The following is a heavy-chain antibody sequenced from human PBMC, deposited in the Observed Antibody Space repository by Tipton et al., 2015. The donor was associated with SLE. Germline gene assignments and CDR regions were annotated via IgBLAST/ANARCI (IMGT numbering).Heavy chain of an antibody. D-gene: IGHD3-3*01. CDR2: IYYSGST. CDR3: AGDFGVVKIDY. V-gene: IGHV4-61*08. CDR1: GYFISSGYY. J-gene: IGHJ4*02. Sequence: TLSLTCTVSGYFISSGYYWSWIRQPPGKGLEWIGYIYYSGSTNYNPSLKSRVTMSVDTSRDQFSLKLSSVTAADTAVYYCAGDFGVVKIDYWGQGTLVTVSS.